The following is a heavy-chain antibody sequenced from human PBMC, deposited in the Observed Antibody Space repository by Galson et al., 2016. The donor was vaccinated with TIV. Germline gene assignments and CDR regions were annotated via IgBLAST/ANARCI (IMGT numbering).Heavy chain of an antibody. CDR1: GFTFSRYG. CDR3: ANHEQGDS. J-gene: IGHJ4*02. V-gene: IGHV3-33*06. CDR2: IWYEGNNG. Sequence: SLRLSCATSGFTFSRYGMHWVRQAPGKGLEWVAVIWYEGNNGDYADSVKGRFTISRDSSKNTLYLQMNGLRAEDTAVYYCANHEQGDSWGQGTLVTVSS.